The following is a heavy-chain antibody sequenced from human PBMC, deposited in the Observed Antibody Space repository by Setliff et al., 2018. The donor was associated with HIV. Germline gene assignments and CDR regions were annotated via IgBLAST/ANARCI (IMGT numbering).Heavy chain of an antibody. D-gene: IGHD3-16*01. Sequence: SETLSLTCTVSGGSINSGSYYWGWVRQPPEKGLEWIGTMFYSGSTYYNPSLKSRVTIFIDTSKNQFSLRLSSVTAADTAVYYCARFYDYYGHRLDYWGQGTQVTVSS. CDR2: MFYSGST. CDR3: ARFYDYYGHRLDY. V-gene: IGHV4-39*01. CDR1: GGSINSGSYY. J-gene: IGHJ4*02.